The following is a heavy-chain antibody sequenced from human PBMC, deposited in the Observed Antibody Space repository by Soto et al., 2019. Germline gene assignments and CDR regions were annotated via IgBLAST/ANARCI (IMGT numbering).Heavy chain of an antibody. Sequence: GGSLRLSSAASGFTFSSFDMHWVRQAPGKGLEWVTFISYDGSNKYYADSVKGRFTISRDNSKNTLYLQMNSLRADDTAVYYCARDPPTSAGFDYWGQGTLVTVSS. V-gene: IGHV3-30-3*01. D-gene: IGHD3-10*01. CDR2: ISYDGSNK. J-gene: IGHJ4*02. CDR3: ARDPPTSAGFDY. CDR1: GFTFSSFD.